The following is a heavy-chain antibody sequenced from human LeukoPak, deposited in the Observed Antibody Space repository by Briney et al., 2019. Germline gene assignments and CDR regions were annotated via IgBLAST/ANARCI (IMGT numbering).Heavy chain of an antibody. D-gene: IGHD3-10*01. CDR1: RFTFSNYV. CDR3: AKDPRSYSRTSGYFDY. V-gene: IGHV3-30*18. CDR2: ISYDGSDK. Sequence: GGSLRLSCAASRFTFSNYVMHWVRQAPGKGLEWVAVISYDGSDKYYADSVKGRFTISRDNSKNTLYLQMNSLRAEDTAVYYCAKDPRSYSRTSGYFDYWGQGTLVTVSS. J-gene: IGHJ4*02.